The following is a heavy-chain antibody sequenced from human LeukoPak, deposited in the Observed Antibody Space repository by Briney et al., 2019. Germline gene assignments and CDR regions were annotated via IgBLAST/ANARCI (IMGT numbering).Heavy chain of an antibody. D-gene: IGHD3-9*01. CDR2: ISSSSSYT. V-gene: IGHV3-11*06. CDR1: GFTFSDYY. J-gene: IGHJ4*02. Sequence: GGSLRLSCAASGFTFSDYYMSWIRQAPGKGLEWVSYISSSSSYTNYADSVKGRFTISRDNAKNSLYLQMNSLRAEDTAVYYCARGGGLILRYSDWLFAYYFDYWGQGTLVTVSS. CDR3: ARGGGLILRYSDWLFAYYFDY.